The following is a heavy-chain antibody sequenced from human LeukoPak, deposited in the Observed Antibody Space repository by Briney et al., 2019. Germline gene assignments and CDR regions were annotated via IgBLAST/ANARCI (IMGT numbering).Heavy chain of an antibody. CDR1: GYTFTDYA. D-gene: IGHD3-10*01. Sequence: GASVKVSCKASGYTFTDYAISWVRQAPGQGLEWVGWISAYNGNTNYAHNLQDRVTMTTDTSTSTAYMELRSLRSDDTAVYYCARDQSPVWFGDPWGQGTLVTVSS. CDR2: ISAYNGNT. CDR3: ARDQSPVWFGDP. V-gene: IGHV1-18*01. J-gene: IGHJ5*02.